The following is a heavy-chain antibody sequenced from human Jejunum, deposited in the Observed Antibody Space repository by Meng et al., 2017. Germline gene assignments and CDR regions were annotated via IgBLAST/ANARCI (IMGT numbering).Heavy chain of an antibody. CDR3: ARSGEYGSGSYLIY. Sequence: ASVKVSCKASGYTFTGYYMHWVRQAPGQGLEWMGRINPNSGGTNYAQKFQGRVTMTRDTSISTAYMELSRLKSDDTAVYYCARSGEYGSGSYLIYWGQGNLVTVSS. CDR1: GYTFTGYY. V-gene: IGHV1-2*06. CDR2: INPNSGGT. D-gene: IGHD3-10*01. J-gene: IGHJ4*02.